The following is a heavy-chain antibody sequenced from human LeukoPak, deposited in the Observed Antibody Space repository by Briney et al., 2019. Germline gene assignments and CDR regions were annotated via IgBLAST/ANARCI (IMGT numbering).Heavy chain of an antibody. CDR3: ARARPPYGYVWGGAGNYYYYMDV. D-gene: IGHD3-16*01. CDR1: GYTFTSYG. CDR2: ISAYSGNT. V-gene: IGHV1-18*01. Sequence: ASVKVSCKASGYTFTSYGISWVRQAPGQGLEWMGWISAYSGNTNYAQKLQGRVTMTTDTSTSTAYMELRSLRSDDTAVYYCARARPPYGYVWGGAGNYYYYMDVWGKGTTVTVSS. J-gene: IGHJ6*03.